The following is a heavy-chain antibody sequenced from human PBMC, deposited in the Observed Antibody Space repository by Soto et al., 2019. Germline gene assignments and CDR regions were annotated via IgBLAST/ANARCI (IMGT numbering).Heavy chain of an antibody. J-gene: IGHJ4*02. D-gene: IGHD3-22*01. CDR1: GFTFSNAW. Sequence: GGSLRLSCAASGFTFSNAWMNWVRQAPGKGLEWVGRIKSKTDGGTTGYAAPVKGRFTISRDDSKNTLYLQMNSLKTEDTAVYYCTTGLYYYDSSGYTYYFDYWGQGTLVTVSS. CDR3: TTGLYYYDSSGYTYYFDY. CDR2: IKSKTDGGTT. V-gene: IGHV3-15*07.